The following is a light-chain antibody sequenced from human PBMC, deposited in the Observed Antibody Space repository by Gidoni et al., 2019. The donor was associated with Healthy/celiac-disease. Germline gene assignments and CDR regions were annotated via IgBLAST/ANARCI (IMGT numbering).Light chain of an antibody. CDR3: QQYGSSLMYT. CDR2: GAS. CDR1: QSVSSSS. Sequence: EIVLTQSPGTLSLSPGERATLSCSASQSVSSSSLAWYQQKPGQAPRLLIYGASSRATGIPDRFSGSGSGTDFTLTISRLEPEDFAVYYCQQYGSSLMYTFGQGTKLEIK. J-gene: IGKJ2*01. V-gene: IGKV3-20*01.